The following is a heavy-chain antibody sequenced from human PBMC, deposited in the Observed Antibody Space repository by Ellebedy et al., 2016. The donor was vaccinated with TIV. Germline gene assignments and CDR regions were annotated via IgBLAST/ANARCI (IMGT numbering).Heavy chain of an antibody. CDR3: ARSPSSIWFGELFRTQPFDP. V-gene: IGHV1-69*13. CDR2: IIPIFGTA. CDR1: GCTFSSYA. J-gene: IGHJ5*02. Sequence: AASVKVSCKASGCTFSSYAISWVRQAPGQGLEWMGGIIPIFGTANYAQKFQGRVTITADESTGTAYMELSSLRSEDTAVYYCARSPSSIWFGELFRTQPFDPWGQGTLVTVSS. D-gene: IGHD3-10*01.